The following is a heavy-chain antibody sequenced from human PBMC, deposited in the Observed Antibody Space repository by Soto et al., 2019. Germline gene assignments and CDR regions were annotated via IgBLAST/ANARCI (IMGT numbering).Heavy chain of an antibody. Sequence: EVQLVESGGGLVKPGGCLRLSCATSGFTFSNAWMNWVRQAPGKGLEWVGRIKSKTNGGTTDYAAPVKDRFTISRDDSKNTLYLQXXXLXIXXXAVYXCXXXVXWFGEFQPASGQWGQGTLVTVSS. CDR1: GFTFSNAW. J-gene: IGHJ4*02. CDR3: XXXVXWFGEFQPASGQ. CDR2: IKSKTNGGTT. D-gene: IGHD3-10*01. V-gene: IGHV3-15*07.